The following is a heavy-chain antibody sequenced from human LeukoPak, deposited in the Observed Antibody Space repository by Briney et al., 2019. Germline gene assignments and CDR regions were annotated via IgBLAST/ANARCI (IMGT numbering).Heavy chain of an antibody. J-gene: IGHJ4*02. CDR3: TTDQVAAAGYDY. V-gene: IGHV3-15*01. CDR1: GFTFSNAW. CDR2: IKSKTDGGTT. D-gene: IGHD6-13*01. Sequence: SGGSLRLSCAASGFTFSNAWMSWVRQAPGKGLEWVGRIKSKTDGGTTDYAAPVKGRFTISRDDSKNTLYLQMNSPKTEDTAVYYCTTDQVAAAGYDYWGQGTLVTVSS.